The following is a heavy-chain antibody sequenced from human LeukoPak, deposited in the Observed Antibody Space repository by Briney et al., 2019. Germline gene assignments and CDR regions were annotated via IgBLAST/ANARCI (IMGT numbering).Heavy chain of an antibody. J-gene: IGHJ4*02. D-gene: IGHD3-10*01. Sequence: SETLSLTCAVSGYSINSGYYWGWLRQPPGKGLEWIGSIYHSGSTYYNPSLKSRVTISVDTSKNQFSLKLSTVTAADTAVYYCARRMIPNFYGSGSRFDYWGQGTLVTVSS. V-gene: IGHV4-38-2*01. CDR1: GYSINSGYY. CDR2: IYHSGST. CDR3: ARRMIPNFYGSGSRFDY.